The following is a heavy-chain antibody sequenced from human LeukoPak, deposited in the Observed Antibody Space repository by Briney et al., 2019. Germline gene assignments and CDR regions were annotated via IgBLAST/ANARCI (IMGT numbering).Heavy chain of an antibody. D-gene: IGHD3-22*01. CDR2: IYYSGST. CDR3: ARESGYYYDSSGLFGGFDP. CDR1: GGSISSYY. V-gene: IGHV4-59*01. J-gene: IGHJ5*02. Sequence: SETLSLTCTVSGGSISSYYWSWIRQPPGKGLEWIGYIYYSGSTNYNPSLKSRVTISVDTSKNQFSLKLSSVTAADTAVYHCARESGYYYDSSGLFGGFDPWGQGTLVTVSS.